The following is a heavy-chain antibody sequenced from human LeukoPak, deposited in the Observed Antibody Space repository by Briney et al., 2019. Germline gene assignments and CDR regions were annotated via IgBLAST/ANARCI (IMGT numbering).Heavy chain of an antibody. Sequence: SEXLSLTCTVSGGSISSGDYYWGWIRQPPGKGLEWIGYIYYSGSTYYNPSLKSRVTISVDTSKNQFSLKLSSVTAADTAVYYCARVNCSGGSCYWDGAFDIWGQGTMVTVSS. V-gene: IGHV4-30-4*08. CDR3: ARVNCSGGSCYWDGAFDI. CDR2: IYYSGST. D-gene: IGHD2-15*01. CDR1: GGSISSGDYY. J-gene: IGHJ3*02.